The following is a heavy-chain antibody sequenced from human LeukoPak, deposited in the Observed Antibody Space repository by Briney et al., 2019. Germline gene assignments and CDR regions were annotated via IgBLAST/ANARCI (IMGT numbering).Heavy chain of an antibody. V-gene: IGHV4-30-2*01. J-gene: IGHJ6*04. CDR2: IYHSGST. Sequence: SQTLSLTCAVSGGSIRSGGYSWSWIRQPPGKGLEWIGYIYHSGSTYYNPSLKSRVTISVDRSKNQFSLKLSSVTAADTAVYYCARGPGGGYYYGMDVWGKGTTVTVSS. D-gene: IGHD1-1*01. CDR3: ARGPGGGYYYGMDV. CDR1: GGSIRSGGYS.